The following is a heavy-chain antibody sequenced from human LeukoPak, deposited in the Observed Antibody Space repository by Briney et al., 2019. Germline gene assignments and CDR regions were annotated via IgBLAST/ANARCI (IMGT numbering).Heavy chain of an antibody. CDR2: IWYDGSNK. D-gene: IGHD5-24*01. CDR3: ARDLGRWLQLGYFDY. J-gene: IGHJ4*02. Sequence: GRSLRLSCAASGFTFSSYGMHWVSQAPGKGLEWVAVIWYDGSNKYYADSVKGRFTISRDNSKNTLYLQMNSLRAEDTAVYYCARDLGRWLQLGYFDYWGQGTLVTVSS. CDR1: GFTFSSYG. V-gene: IGHV3-33*01.